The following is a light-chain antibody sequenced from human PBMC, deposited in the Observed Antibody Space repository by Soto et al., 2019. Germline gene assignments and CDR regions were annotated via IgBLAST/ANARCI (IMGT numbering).Light chain of an antibody. CDR2: ATS. Sequence: DIQMTQSPSSLSASVGDRVTITCRASQNIRSYLNWYQQKPGKAPQLLIYATSSLQTGVPSRFSASGSGTDFSLVISDLQPEDSATYYCQQGYSSRWTFGRGTKV. CDR1: QNIRSY. V-gene: IGKV1-39*01. J-gene: IGKJ1*01. CDR3: QQGYSSRWT.